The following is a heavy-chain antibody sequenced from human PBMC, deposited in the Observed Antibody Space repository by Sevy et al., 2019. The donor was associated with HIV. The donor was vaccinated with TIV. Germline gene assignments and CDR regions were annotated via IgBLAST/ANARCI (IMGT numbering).Heavy chain of an antibody. V-gene: IGHV4-39*01. CDR2: IYYTGSP. CDR3: ARQKDYNGSGSYYSSLDH. CDR1: DDSFIRSSYY. Sequence: SETLSLTCTVSDDSFIRSSYYWGWIRQPPGKGLEWIGSIYYTGSPTYNPSLKSRVTISVDTSKNQFSLKLNSVTAADTAVYYCARQKDYNGSGSYYSSLDHWGQGTLVTVSS. D-gene: IGHD3-10*01. J-gene: IGHJ4*02.